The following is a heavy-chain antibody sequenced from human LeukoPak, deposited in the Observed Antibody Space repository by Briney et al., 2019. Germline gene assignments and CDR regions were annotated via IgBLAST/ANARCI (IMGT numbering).Heavy chain of an antibody. V-gene: IGHV3-30*14. J-gene: IGHJ5*02. Sequence: GKSLTLSCVVSGFNFDNFAMHWVRQPLGKGLEWVAVISHDGRTKYYADSMKGRITISRDNSKNTLYLQMNSLRAEDTAVYYCARDYYGSGSYSGGFDPWGQGTLVTVSS. D-gene: IGHD3-10*01. CDR2: ISHDGRTK. CDR3: ARDYYGSGSYSGGFDP. CDR1: GFNFDNFA.